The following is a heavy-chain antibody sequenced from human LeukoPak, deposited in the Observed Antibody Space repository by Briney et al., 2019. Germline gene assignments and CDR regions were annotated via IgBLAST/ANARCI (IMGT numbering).Heavy chain of an antibody. Sequence: GGSLRLSCAASGFTFSSYSMNWVRQAPGKGLEWVSYISSSSSTIYYADSVKGRFTISRDNAKNSLYVQMNSLRAGDTAVYYCAREKASTTGTTDYDYWGQGTLVTVSS. CDR1: GFTFSSYS. D-gene: IGHD1-1*01. CDR3: AREKASTTGTTDYDY. J-gene: IGHJ4*02. CDR2: ISSSSSTI. V-gene: IGHV3-48*01.